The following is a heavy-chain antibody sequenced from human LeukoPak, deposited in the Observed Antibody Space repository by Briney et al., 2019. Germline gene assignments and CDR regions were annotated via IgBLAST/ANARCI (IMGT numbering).Heavy chain of an antibody. CDR1: GFTFSSYG. Sequence: PGRSLRLSCAASGFTFSSYGMHWVRQAPGKGLEWVAVIWYDGSNKFYADSVKGRFTISRDNSKNTLYLQMNSLRAEDTAVYYCARDSEELGITPYFDYWGQGTLVTVSS. CDR3: ARDSEELGITPYFDY. J-gene: IGHJ4*02. V-gene: IGHV3-33*01. D-gene: IGHD7-27*01. CDR2: IWYDGSNK.